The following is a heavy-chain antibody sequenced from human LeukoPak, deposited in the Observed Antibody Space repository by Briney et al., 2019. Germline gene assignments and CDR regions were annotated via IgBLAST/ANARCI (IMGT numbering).Heavy chain of an antibody. CDR2: ISYDGSNK. V-gene: IGHV3-30*18. Sequence: PGGSLRLSCAASGFTFSSYGMHWVRQAPGKGLEWVAVISYDGSNKYYADSVKGRFTISRDNSKNTLYLQMNSLRAEDTAVYYCAEDGSGSGPYYGMDVWGQGTTVTVSS. CDR3: AEDGSGSGPYYGMDV. J-gene: IGHJ6*02. D-gene: IGHD3-10*01. CDR1: GFTFSSYG.